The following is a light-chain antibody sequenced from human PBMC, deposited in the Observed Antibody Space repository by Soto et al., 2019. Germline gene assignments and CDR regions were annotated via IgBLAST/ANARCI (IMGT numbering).Light chain of an antibody. V-gene: IGKV3D-20*02. CDR3: QQRSNWPLT. CDR1: QSVSSSY. CDR2: GAS. J-gene: IGKJ5*01. Sequence: DIVLTQSPGTLSLSPLGRSTLSCISSQSVSSSYLAWYQQKPGQAPRLLIYGASNRATGIPDRFSGSGSGTDFTLTISSLEAEDFAVYYCQQRSNWPLTFGQGTRLEIK.